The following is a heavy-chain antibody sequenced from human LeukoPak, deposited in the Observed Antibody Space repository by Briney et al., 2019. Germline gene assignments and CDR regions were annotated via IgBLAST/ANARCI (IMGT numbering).Heavy chain of an antibody. D-gene: IGHD2-2*02. CDR2: ISWDGGSP. Sequence: GGSLRLSCAASGFTFDDYTMHWVRQAPGQGLEWVSLISWDGGSPYYADSVKGRFTISRDNGKNSLYLQMNSLRAEDTAVYYCARDGEVVVVPAAIGHDAFDIWGQGTMVTVSS. CDR1: GFTFDDYT. J-gene: IGHJ3*02. CDR3: ARDGEVVVVPAAIGHDAFDI. V-gene: IGHV3-43*01.